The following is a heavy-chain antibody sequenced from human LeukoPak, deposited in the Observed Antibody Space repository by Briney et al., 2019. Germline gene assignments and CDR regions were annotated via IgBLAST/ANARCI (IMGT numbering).Heavy chain of an antibody. J-gene: IGHJ4*02. V-gene: IGHV3-21*01. D-gene: IGHD6-13*01. CDR2: ISSSSSYI. CDR1: GFTFSSYS. Sequence: GSLRLSCAASGFTFSSYSMNWVRQASGKGLELVSSISSSSSYIYYADSVKGRFTISRDNAKNSLYLQMNSLRAEDTAVYYCARGYSSSWYLDYWGQGTLVTVSS. CDR3: ARGYSSSWYLDY.